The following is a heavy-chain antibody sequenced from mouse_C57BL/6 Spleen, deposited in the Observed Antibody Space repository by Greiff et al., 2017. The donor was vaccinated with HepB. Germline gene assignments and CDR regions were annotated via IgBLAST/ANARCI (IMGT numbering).Heavy chain of an antibody. V-gene: IGHV1-22*01. J-gene: IGHJ1*03. Sequence: VQLQQSGPELVKPGASVKMSCKASGYTFTDYNMHWVKQSHGKSLEWIGYINPNNGGTSYNQKFKGKATLTVNKSSSTAYMELRSLTSEDSAVYYCAGKTENDYDGNWYFDVWGTGTTVTVSS. D-gene: IGHD2-4*01. CDR2: INPNNGGT. CDR1: GYTFTDYN. CDR3: AGKTENDYDGNWYFDV.